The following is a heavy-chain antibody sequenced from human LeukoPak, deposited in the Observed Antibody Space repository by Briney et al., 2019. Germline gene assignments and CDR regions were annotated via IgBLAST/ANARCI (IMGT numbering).Heavy chain of an antibody. CDR2: IYYSGST. V-gene: IGHV4-39*07. D-gene: IGHD3-10*01. CDR1: GGTISSSSYY. J-gene: IGHJ6*03. CDR3: ARVEEGYGSGRRENYYYYYMDV. Sequence: PSETLSFNCTVSGGTISSSSYYWGWIRQPPGKGLEWIGSIYYSGSTYYNPSLKSRVTITVDTSKNQLSLKLSSVTAADTAVYYCARVEEGYGSGRRENYYYYYMDVWGKGTTVTISS.